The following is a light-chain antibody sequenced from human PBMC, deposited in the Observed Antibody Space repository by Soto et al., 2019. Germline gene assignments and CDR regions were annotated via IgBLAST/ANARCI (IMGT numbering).Light chain of an antibody. CDR1: QSVSSN. J-gene: IGKJ4*01. CDR3: QQYNNWPLT. Sequence: EMAMTQLPSTPTESPGERATLSCRASQSVSSNLAWYQQTPGQSPILLIYGATTRATGIPARFSGSGSGTEFTLTISSLLYEDVSVYDCQQYNNWPLTFGGGTKVKIK. V-gene: IGKV3-15*01. CDR2: GAT.